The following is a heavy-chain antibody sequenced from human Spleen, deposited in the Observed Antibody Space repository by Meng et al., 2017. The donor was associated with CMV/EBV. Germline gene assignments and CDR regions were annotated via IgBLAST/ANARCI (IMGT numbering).Heavy chain of an antibody. V-gene: IGHV4-34*01. J-gene: IGHJ4*02. CDR3: ARGPRTRFGERFDY. CDR1: GGSVSGSY. Sequence: QLQQGGAGLLEPSGSLSLACAVYGGSVSGSYWSWIRQPPGKGLEWIGEINYSGSTNYNPSLKSRVTISVDTSKNQFSLKLSSVTAADTAVYYCARGPRTRFGERFDYWGQGTLVTVSS. D-gene: IGHD3-10*02. CDR2: INYSGST.